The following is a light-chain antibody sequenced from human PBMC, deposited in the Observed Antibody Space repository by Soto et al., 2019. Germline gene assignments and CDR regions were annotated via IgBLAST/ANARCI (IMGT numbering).Light chain of an antibody. CDR1: QSIRTS. CDR2: GAS. Sequence: EIVLTQSPATLPLSPGERATLSCRASQSIRTSLAWYQQKPGQAPRLLIYGASNRATGIPDRFSGSGSGTDFTLTISRLEPEDFAVYYCQQYGSSGTFGQGTKVDIK. CDR3: QQYGSSGT. V-gene: IGKV3-20*01. J-gene: IGKJ1*01.